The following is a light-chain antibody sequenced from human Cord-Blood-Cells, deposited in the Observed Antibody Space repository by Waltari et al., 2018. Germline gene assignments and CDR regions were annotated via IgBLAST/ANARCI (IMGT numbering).Light chain of an antibody. Sequence: QSALTQPASVSGSPGQSITISCTGTSSDVGSYNLVSWYQQHPGKAPKLMIYEGSKRPSGVSTRFSGSKSGNTASLTISGLQAEDEADYYCCSYAGSSTSWVFGGGTKLTVL. CDR1: SSDVGSYNL. J-gene: IGLJ3*02. V-gene: IGLV2-23*01. CDR2: EGS. CDR3: CSYAGSSTSWV.